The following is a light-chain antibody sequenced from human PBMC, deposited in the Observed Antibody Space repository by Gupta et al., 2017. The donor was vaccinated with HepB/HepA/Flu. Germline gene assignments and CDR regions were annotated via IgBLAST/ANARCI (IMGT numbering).Light chain of an antibody. Sequence: IQVTHTPSSLSESVGNRVTITCLASQGIRNDLGWYQQKPGKAPKRLIYAASRLKSGVTSRFSGSGSGTEFTLTISRLQPEDFATYYCRQDNSCPRTVGQGTKVEIK. V-gene: IGKV1-17*01. CDR3: RQDNSCPRT. CDR1: QGIRND. CDR2: AAS. J-gene: IGKJ2*01.